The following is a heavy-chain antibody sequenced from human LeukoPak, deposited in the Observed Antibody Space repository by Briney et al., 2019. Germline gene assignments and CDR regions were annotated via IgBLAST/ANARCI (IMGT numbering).Heavy chain of an antibody. CDR2: IWYDGSNK. D-gene: IGHD6-13*01. V-gene: IGHV3-33*01. CDR3: ARGVSGIAAAGDY. J-gene: IGHJ4*02. CDR1: GFTFSSYG. Sequence: GGSLRLSCAASGFTFSSYGMHWVRQAPGKGLEWVAVIWYDGSNKYYADSVKGRFTISRDNSKNTLYLQMNSLRAEDTAVYYCARGVSGIAAAGDYWGQGTLVTVSS.